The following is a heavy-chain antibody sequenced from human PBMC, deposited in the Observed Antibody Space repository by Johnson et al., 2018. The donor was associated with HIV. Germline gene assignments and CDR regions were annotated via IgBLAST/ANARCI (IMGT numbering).Heavy chain of an antibody. V-gene: IGHV3-48*02. CDR3: ARDLRPPTRTFDL. CDR2: ISSSGSTI. CDR1: GFTFSSHA. J-gene: IGHJ3*01. Sequence: EVQLVESGGGVVQPGRSLRLSCAASGFTFSSHALHWVRQAPGKGLEWVSFISSSGSTIQYADSVKGRFTISRDNAKNSLYLQMNSLRDEDTAVYYCARDLRPPTRTFDLWGQGTMVTVSS. D-gene: IGHD5/OR15-5a*01.